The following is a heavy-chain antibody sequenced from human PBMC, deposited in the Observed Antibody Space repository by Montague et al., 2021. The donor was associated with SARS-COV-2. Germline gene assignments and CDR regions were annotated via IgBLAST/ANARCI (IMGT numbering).Heavy chain of an antibody. D-gene: IGHD2-15*01. Sequence: SETLSLTCTVSGGSISSFYWSWFRQPPGKGLEWIGDISDSGSTNYNPSLTSRVTMSVDTSKYQCSLKVNSVTAAATAVYYCARHYSATLPAVYWGQGTLVTVSS. CDR3: ARHYSATLPAVY. V-gene: IGHV4-59*08. CDR2: ISDSGST. J-gene: IGHJ4*02. CDR1: GGSISSFY.